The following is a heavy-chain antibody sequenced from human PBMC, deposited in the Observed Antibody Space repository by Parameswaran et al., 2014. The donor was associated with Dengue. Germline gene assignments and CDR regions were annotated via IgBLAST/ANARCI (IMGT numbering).Heavy chain of an antibody. D-gene: IGHD4-23*01. V-gene: IGHV4-30-4*01. Sequence: WIRQPPGKGLEWIGYIYYSGSTYYNPSLKSRVTISVDTSKNQFSLKLSSVTAADTAVYYCARGIDYGGNLDYWGQGNPGHRLL. CDR2: IYYSGST. J-gene: IGHJ4*02. CDR3: ARGIDYGGNLDY.